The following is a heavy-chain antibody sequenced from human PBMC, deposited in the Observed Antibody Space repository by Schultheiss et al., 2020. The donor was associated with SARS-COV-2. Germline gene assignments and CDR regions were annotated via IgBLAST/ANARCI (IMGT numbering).Heavy chain of an antibody. CDR3: STGRTFDI. CDR2: IKSKTDGGTT. J-gene: IGHJ3*02. V-gene: IGHV3-15*01. CDR1: GFTFSNAW. Sequence: SCAASGFTFSNAWMSWVRQAPGKGLEWVGRIKSKTDGGTTDYAAPVKGRLTISRDDSKNTVYMQMNSLKTEDTAVYYCSTGRTFDIWGQGTMVTVSS.